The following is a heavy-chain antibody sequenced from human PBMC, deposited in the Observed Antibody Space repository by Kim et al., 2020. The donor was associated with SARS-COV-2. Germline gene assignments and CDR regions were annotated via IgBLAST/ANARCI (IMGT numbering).Heavy chain of an antibody. Sequence: ETLSLTCTVSGGSISSSSYYWGWIRQPPGKGLEWIGSIYYSGSTYYNPSLKSRVTISVDTSKNQFSMKLSSVTAADTAVYYCARQCPGGELLDFWGQG. CDR3: ARQCPGGELLDF. J-gene: IGHJ4*02. CDR2: IYYSGST. V-gene: IGHV4-39*01. D-gene: IGHD1-26*01. CDR1: GGSISSSSYY.